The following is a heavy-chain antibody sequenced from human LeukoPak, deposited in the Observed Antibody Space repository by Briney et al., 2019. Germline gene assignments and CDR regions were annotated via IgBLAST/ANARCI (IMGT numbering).Heavy chain of an antibody. CDR1: GFRFTYYG. Sequence: QPGGSLRLSCAASGFRFTYYGMSWVRQAPGKGLEWVSGISGSRSDETTYYADSVKGRFTISRDNSKNTVYLQMNSLRGEDTAVYYCAKEIRFLEQLLYFDSWGQGTLVSVSS. CDR2: ISGSRSDETT. J-gene: IGHJ4*02. D-gene: IGHD3-3*01. CDR3: AKEIRFLEQLLYFDS. V-gene: IGHV3-23*01.